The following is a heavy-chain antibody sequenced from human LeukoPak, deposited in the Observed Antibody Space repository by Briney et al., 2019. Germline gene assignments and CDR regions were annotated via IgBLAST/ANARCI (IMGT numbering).Heavy chain of an antibody. CDR2: IYHSGST. J-gene: IGHJ4*02. CDR3: ARAVPKGHFDY. CDR1: GGSISSGGYS. D-gene: IGHD4-17*01. V-gene: IGHV4-30-2*01. Sequence: SQTLSLTCAVSGGSISSGGYSWSWIRQPPGTGLEWIGYIYHSGSTYYNPSLKSRVTISVDRSKNQFSLKLSAVTAADTAVYYCARAVPKGHFDYWGQGTLVTVSS.